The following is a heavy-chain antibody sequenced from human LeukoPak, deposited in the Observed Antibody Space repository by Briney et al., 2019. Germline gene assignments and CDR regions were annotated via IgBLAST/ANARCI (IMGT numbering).Heavy chain of an antibody. J-gene: IGHJ4*02. CDR1: GFAFSTYD. CDR3: AKDIGTAAILDY. V-gene: IGHV3-23*01. CDR2: ISGSGGST. D-gene: IGHD2-2*01. Sequence: GGSLRLSCAASGFAFSTYDMGWVRQAPGKGLEWVSAISGSGGSTYYADSVKGRFTISRDNSKNTLYLQMNSLRAEDTAVYYCAKDIGTAAILDYWGQGTLVTVSS.